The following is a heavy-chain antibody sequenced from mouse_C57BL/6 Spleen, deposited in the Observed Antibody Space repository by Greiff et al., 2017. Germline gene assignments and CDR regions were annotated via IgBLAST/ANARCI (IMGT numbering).Heavy chain of an antibody. V-gene: IGHV5-16*01. CDR3: AREGTLPFDV. CDR1: GFTFSDYY. Sequence: EVKLVESEGGLVQPGRSMKLSCTASGFTFSDYYMAWVRQVPEKGLEWVANINYDGSSTYYLDSLKSRFIISRDNAKNILYLKMSNLQSEDTATCDSAREGTLPFDVWGTGTTVTVSS. CDR2: INYDGSST. D-gene: IGHD2-14*01. J-gene: IGHJ1*03.